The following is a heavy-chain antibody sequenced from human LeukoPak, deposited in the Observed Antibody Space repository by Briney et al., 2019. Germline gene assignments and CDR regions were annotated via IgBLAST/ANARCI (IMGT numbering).Heavy chain of an antibody. CDR2: IIPIFGTA. D-gene: IGHD2-15*01. CDR1: GGTFSSYA. Sequence: SVKVSCKASGGTFSSYAISWVRQAPGQGLEWMGRIIPIFGTANYAQKFQGRVTITADKSTSTAYMELSSLRSEDTAVYYCARAGRYCSGGSCYSIRTWFDRWGQGTLVTVSS. V-gene: IGHV1-69*06. J-gene: IGHJ5*02. CDR3: ARAGRYCSGGSCYSIRTWFDR.